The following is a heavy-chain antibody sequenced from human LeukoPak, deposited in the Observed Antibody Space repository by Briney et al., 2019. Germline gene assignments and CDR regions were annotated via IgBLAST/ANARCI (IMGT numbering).Heavy chain of an antibody. V-gene: IGHV3-20*04. Sequence: GGSLRLSCAASGFTFDDYGMRWVRQGPGKALDWVSAINWNCDSTGYADSVRGRFTISRDNANNSLYLQMNSLRAEDTALYYCARCSRSSTDCYSEFDIWGQGTMVTVSS. D-gene: IGHD2-2*02. J-gene: IGHJ3*02. CDR2: INWNCDST. CDR1: GFTFDDYG. CDR3: ARCSRSSTDCYSEFDI.